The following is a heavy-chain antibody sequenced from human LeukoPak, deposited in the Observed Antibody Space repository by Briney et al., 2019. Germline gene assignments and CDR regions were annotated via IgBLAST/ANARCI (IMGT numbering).Heavy chain of an antibody. D-gene: IGHD3-22*01. CDR3: ASWHDSSGVDAFDI. J-gene: IGHJ3*02. Sequence: PSETLSLTCAVYGGSFRGYYWSWIRQPPGKGLEWIGEINHSGSTNYNPSLKSRVTISVDTSKNQFSLKLSSVTAADTAVYYCASWHDSSGVDAFDIWGQGTMVTVSS. CDR1: GGSFRGYY. V-gene: IGHV4-34*01. CDR2: INHSGST.